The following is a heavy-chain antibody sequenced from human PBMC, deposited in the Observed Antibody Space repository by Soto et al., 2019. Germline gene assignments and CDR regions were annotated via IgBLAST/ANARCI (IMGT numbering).Heavy chain of an antibody. D-gene: IGHD3-9*01. CDR3: ARNKELRYFDWLLPFDY. Sequence: VQLVESGGGLVQPGGSLRLSCAASGFTFSSYSMNWVRQAPGKGLEWVSYISSSSSTIYYADSVKGRFTISRDNAKNSLYLQMNSLRDEDTAVYYCARNKELRYFDWLLPFDYWGQGTLVTVSS. V-gene: IGHV3-48*02. J-gene: IGHJ4*02. CDR2: ISSSSSTI. CDR1: GFTFSSYS.